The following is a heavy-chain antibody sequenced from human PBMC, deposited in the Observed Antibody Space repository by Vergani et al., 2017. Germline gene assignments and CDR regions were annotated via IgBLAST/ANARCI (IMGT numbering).Heavy chain of an antibody. CDR1: GFTFNQYG. J-gene: IGHJ3*01. CDR2: TWYDGNNK. D-gene: IGHD1-14*01. Sequence: QVQLVESGGGVVQPGRSLRLSCAASGFTFNQYGMHWVRQAPGKGLEWVAVTWYDGNNKQYADSVKGRFTISRDNSKSTMYLQMNSLRDEDTGVYYCARDLRLLYNRFDPWGHGTVVTVSS. CDR3: ARDLRLLYNRFDP. V-gene: IGHV3-33*01.